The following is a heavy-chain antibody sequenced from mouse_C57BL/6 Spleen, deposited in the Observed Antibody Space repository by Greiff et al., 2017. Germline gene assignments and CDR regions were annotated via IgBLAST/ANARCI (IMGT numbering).Heavy chain of an antibody. CDR3: ASPRGFDY. V-gene: IGHV1-22*01. Sequence: VQLKESGPELVKPGASVKMSCKASGYTFTDYNMHWVKQSHGKSLEWIGYINPNNGGTSYNQKFKGKATLTVNKSSSTAYMELRSLTSEDSAVYYCASPRGFDYWGQGTTLTVSS. CDR1: GYTFTDYN. J-gene: IGHJ2*01. CDR2: INPNNGGT.